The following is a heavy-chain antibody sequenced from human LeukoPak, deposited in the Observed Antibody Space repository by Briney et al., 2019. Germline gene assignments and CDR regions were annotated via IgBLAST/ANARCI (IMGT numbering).Heavy chain of an antibody. J-gene: IGHJ6*03. CDR2: IYYSGST. Sequence: PSETLSLTCTVSGGSISSYYWSWIRQPPGKGLEWIGYIYYSGSTNYNPSLKSRVTISVDTSKNQFSLKLSSVTAADTAVYYCARGLTGFWSGYLPKYYYYMDVWGKGTTVTVSS. D-gene: IGHD3-3*01. CDR3: ARGLTGFWSGYLPKYYYYMDV. V-gene: IGHV4-59*01. CDR1: GGSISSYY.